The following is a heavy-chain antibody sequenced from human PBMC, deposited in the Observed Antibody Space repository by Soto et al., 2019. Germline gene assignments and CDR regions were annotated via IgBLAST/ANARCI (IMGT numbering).Heavy chain of an antibody. CDR1: GFSLSTSGVG. J-gene: IGHJ2*01. CDR3: YHSYLSRWYFDR. D-gene: IGHD3-16*02. Sequence: QNTLKESGPTLVKPTQTLTLTCTFSGFSLSTSGVGVGWIRQPPGKALEWLALIYWDDDNRYSPTLKSRLTTTNAAAKNQLDLTMTNSDPVDTATYYYYHSYLSRWYFDRWGRGTLVTVSS. CDR2: IYWDDDN. V-gene: IGHV2-5*02.